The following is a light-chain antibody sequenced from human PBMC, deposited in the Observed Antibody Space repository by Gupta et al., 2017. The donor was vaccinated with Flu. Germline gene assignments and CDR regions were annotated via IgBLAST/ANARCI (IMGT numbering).Light chain of an antibody. CDR2: DAS. CDR1: QSVSSY. J-gene: IGKJ4*01. Sequence: EIVLTQSPATLSLSPGERATLSGRDSQSVSSYLAWYQQKPGQAPRLLIYDASNRATGITDRFSGSGEGKDFTLTSSSREHEDFAGYYWQQRSNLLTFGRGTKVEIK. V-gene: IGKV3-11*01. CDR3: QQRSNLLT.